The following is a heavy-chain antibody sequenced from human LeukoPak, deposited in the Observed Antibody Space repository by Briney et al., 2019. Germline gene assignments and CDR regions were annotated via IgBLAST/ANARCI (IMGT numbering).Heavy chain of an antibody. CDR3: ARDRGTWNDDGFDY. CDR2: ISASGST. Sequence: PSETLSLTCIVSGGSISTDHWSWIRQSAGKEMEWIGRISASGSTNYNPSLRSRVTMSVDTSKNQFSLKLSSVTAADTAVYYCARDRGTWNDDGFDYWGQGTLVTVSS. V-gene: IGHV4-4*07. D-gene: IGHD1-1*01. CDR1: GGSISTDH. J-gene: IGHJ4*02.